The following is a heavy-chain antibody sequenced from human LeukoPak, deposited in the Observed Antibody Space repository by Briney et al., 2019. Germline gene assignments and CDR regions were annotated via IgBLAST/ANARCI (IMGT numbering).Heavy chain of an antibody. D-gene: IGHD3-16*01. CDR1: GGSFSGYY. J-gene: IGHJ4*02. CDR3: ARAGGGSRMGYYFDY. Sequence: LSLTCAVYGGSFSGYYWSWIRQPPGKGLEWVAVISYDGSNKYYADSVKGRFTISRDNSKNTLYLQMNSLRAEDTAVYYCARAGGGSRMGYYFDYWGQGTLVTVSS. V-gene: IGHV3-30-3*01. CDR2: ISYDGSNK.